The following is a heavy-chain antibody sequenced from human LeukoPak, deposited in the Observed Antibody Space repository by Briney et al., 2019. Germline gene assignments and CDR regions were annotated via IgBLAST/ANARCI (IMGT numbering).Heavy chain of an antibody. V-gene: IGHV4-34*01. CDR3: ARGRKLMYYYDSSGYYYRPESVAFDI. CDR1: GGSFSGYY. D-gene: IGHD3-22*01. CDR2: INHIGRT. Sequence: SETLSLTCAVYGGSFSGYYWSWIRQPPGKGLEWIGEINHIGRTNYNPSLKSRATISVETSKNQFSLKLSSVTAADTAVYYCARGRKLMYYYDSSGYYYRPESVAFDIWGQGTMVTVSS. J-gene: IGHJ3*02.